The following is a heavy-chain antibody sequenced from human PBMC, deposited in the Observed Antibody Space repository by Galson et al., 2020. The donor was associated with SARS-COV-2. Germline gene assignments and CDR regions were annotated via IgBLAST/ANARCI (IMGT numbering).Heavy chain of an antibody. CDR3: ARESRWDLYFDH. J-gene: IGHJ4*02. CDR1: GGSISSSSYY. Sequence: SETLSLTCTVSGGSISSSSYYWSWIRQPAGKGLEWIGRIYISERTNYNPSLKSRVTISADTSKNQFSLRLTSVTAADTAVYYCARESRWDLYFDHWGQGTLVTVSS. CDR2: IYISERT. D-gene: IGHD1-26*01. V-gene: IGHV4-61*02.